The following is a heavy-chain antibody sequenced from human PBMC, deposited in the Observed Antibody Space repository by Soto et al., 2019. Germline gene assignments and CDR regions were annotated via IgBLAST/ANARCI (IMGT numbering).Heavy chain of an antibody. V-gene: IGHV3-15*07. CDR1: GFTFSNAW. J-gene: IGHJ6*03. CDR3: TTVLAAAGPSNYYYYYYVDV. CDR2: IKSKTDGGTT. D-gene: IGHD6-13*01. Sequence: PGGSLRLSCAASGFTFSNAWINWVRQAPGKGLEWVGRIKSKTDGGTTDFAAPVKGRFAISRDDSKNMVYLQMNSLKTEDTGIYYCTTVLAAAGPSNYYYYYYVDVWGKGTTVNVSS.